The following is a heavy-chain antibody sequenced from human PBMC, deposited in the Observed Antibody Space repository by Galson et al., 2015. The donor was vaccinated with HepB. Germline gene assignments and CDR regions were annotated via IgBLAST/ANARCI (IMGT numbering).Heavy chain of an antibody. CDR1: GFTFSGSA. CDR2: IGSKANSYAT. D-gene: IGHD3/OR15-3a*01. CDR3: AKDPAVSYHDFWTENYFLGEFDY. V-gene: IGHV3-73*01. J-gene: IGHJ4*02. Sequence: SLRLSCAASGFTFSGSAMHWVRQASGRGLEWVGRIGSKANSYATAYAASVKGRFTISRDDSKNTLYLQMNSLRVEDTAVYHCAKDPAVSYHDFWTENYFLGEFDYWDRGTLVTVSS.